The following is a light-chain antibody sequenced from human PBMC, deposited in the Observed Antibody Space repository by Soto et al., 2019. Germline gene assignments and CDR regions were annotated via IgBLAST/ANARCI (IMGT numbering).Light chain of an antibody. V-gene: IGKV3-20*01. CDR3: QQYGSSPLT. CDR2: DTS. Sequence: EIVLTQSPGTLSLSVGERATLSCRASQSVSSYLAGYQQTPGQAPRLLIYDTSNRATGIPDRFSGSGSGTDFTLTISRLEPEDFTVYYCQQYGSSPLTFGGGTTVEIK. J-gene: IGKJ4*01. CDR1: QSVSSY.